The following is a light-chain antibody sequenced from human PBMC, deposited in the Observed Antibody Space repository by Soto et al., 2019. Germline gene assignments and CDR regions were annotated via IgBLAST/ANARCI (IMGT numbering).Light chain of an antibody. V-gene: IGKV1-8*01. CDR3: QQSYSTPQIT. J-gene: IGKJ5*01. CDR2: AAS. Sequence: AIRMTQSPSSLSASTGDRVTITCRASQGISSYLAWYQQKPGKAPKLLVYAASSLQRGVPSRFSGSGSGTDFTLTTSSLQPEDLATYYCQQSYSTPQITFGRVSRPE. CDR1: QGISSY.